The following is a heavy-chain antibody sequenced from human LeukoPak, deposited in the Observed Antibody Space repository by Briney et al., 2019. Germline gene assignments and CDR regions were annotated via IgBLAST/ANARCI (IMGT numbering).Heavy chain of an antibody. D-gene: IGHD1-26*01. J-gene: IGHJ4*02. CDR3: ARGRMGATVHVFDY. CDR1: GGSISSSSYY. V-gene: IGHV4-39*07. Sequence: SETLSLTCTVSGGSISSSSYYWGWIRQPPGKGLEWIGEINHSGSTNYNPSLKSRVTISVDTSKNQFSLKLSSVTAADTAVYYCARGRMGATVHVFDYWGQGTLVTVSS. CDR2: INHSGST.